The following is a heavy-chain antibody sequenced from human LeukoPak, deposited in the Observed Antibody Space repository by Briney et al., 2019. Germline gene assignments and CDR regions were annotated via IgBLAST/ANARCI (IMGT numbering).Heavy chain of an antibody. CDR3: ARDFSSSSTVYYYYYMDV. V-gene: IGHV4-30-4*07. CDR1: GGSISSGGYS. CDR2: IYYSGTT. J-gene: IGHJ6*03. Sequence: SETLSLTCAVSGGSISSGGYSWSWIRQPPGKGLEWIGYIYYSGTTYYNPSLKSRVTISLDTSKNQFSLKLSSVTAADTAIYYCARDFSSSSTVYYYYYMDVWGEGTTVTVSS. D-gene: IGHD6-6*01.